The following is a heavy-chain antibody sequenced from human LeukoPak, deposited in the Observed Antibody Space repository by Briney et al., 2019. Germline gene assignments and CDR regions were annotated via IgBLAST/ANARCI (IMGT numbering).Heavy chain of an antibody. CDR3: ARGRLDYYYMDV. D-gene: IGHD3-9*01. J-gene: IGHJ6*03. CDR1: GGSLSGYF. V-gene: IGHV4-34*01. Sequence: SETLSLTCAVYGGSLSGYFWSWIRQPPGKGLEWIGEIHHTGATNYKPSLKSRVSISLDMSKNQLSLEMRSVTAADAAVYYCARGRLDYYYMDVWGRGTTVTVSS. CDR2: IHHTGAT.